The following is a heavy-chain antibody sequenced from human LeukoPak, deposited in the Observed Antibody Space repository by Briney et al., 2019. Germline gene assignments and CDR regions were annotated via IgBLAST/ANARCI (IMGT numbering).Heavy chain of an antibody. CDR3: ATSRQQDIVVVPARGYYYGMDV. CDR2: ISYDGSNK. D-gene: IGHD2-2*01. CDR1: GCTFSSYA. J-gene: IGHJ6*02. Sequence: PGWSLTLSCAASGCTFSSYAMHWVRQAPGKGREWVAVISYDGSNKYYADSLKGRLTIPRDNSRNTLSLQMNRLRVEDTAVSYCATSRQQDIVVVPARGYYYGMDVWGQGPTVTVSS. V-gene: IGHV3-30-3*01.